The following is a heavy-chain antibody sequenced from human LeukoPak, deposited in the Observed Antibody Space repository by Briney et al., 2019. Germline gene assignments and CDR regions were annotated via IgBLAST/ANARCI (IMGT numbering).Heavy chain of an antibody. CDR1: GFNVSDYY. J-gene: IGHJ4*02. V-gene: IGHV3-11*04. D-gene: IGHD2-21*01. CDR3: ARDGGENSWEGYFDV. CDR2: IVISGGTT. Sequence: PGGSLRLSCAASGFNVSDYYMSWIRQSPGKGLEWVSHIVISGGTTYYTDSVKGRFTISRDTARNSVYLQMNSLGAEDTAVYYCARDGGENSWEGYFDVWGQGALVTVSS.